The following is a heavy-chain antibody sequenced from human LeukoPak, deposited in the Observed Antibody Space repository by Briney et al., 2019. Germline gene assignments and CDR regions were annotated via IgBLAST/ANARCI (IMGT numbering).Heavy chain of an antibody. V-gene: IGHV4-39*01. D-gene: IGHD2/OR15-2a*01. CDR3: AGPAFRYFQH. CDR1: GGSISCSSYY. Sequence: PSETLSLTCTVSGGSISCSSYYWGWIRQPPGKGLEWIGSIYYSGSTYYNPSLKSRVTISVDTSKNQFSLKLSSVTAADTAVYYCAGPAFRYFQHWGQGTLVTVSS. J-gene: IGHJ1*01. CDR2: IYYSGST.